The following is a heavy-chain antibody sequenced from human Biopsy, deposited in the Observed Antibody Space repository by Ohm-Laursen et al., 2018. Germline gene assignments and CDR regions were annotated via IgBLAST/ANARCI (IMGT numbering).Heavy chain of an antibody. CDR2: INQAGTT. CDR1: GKTFSNYQ. D-gene: IGHD2-15*01. CDR3: GNEVHGRDY. J-gene: IGHJ4*02. Sequence: GTLSLTWAVFGKTFSNYQWSWIRQPPGKGLEWIGQINQAGTTNYNPSLKSRVSISADASKYEFSLRLTSVTAADTAVYLCGNEVHGRDYWGLGAQVTVSS. V-gene: IGHV4-34*08.